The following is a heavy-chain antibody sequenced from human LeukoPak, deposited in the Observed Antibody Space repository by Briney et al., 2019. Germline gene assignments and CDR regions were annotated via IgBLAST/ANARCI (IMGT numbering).Heavy chain of an antibody. CDR1: GFTFSSYS. V-gene: IGHV3-21*01. D-gene: IGHD1-1*01. Sequence: PGGSLRLSCAASGFTFSSYSMNWVRQAPGKGLEWVSSISSSSSYIYYADSVKGRFTISRDNAKNSLYLQMNSLRAEDTAVYYCARDRNWNDAGCYYYYGMDVWGQGTTVTVSS. CDR2: ISSSSSYI. CDR3: ARDRNWNDAGCYYYYGMDV. J-gene: IGHJ6*02.